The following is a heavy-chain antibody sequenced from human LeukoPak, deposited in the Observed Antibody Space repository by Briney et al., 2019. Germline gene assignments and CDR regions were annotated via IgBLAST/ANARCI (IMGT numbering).Heavy chain of an antibody. CDR2: IYYSGST. CDR3: ARSATGTSNPGKYYFDY. J-gene: IGHJ4*02. Sequence: SETLSLTCTVSGGSISSSSYYWGWIRQPPGKGLEWIGSIYYSGSTYYNPSLKSRVTISVDTSKNQFSLKLSSVTAADTAVYYCARSATGTSNPGKYYFDYWGQGTLVTVSS. V-gene: IGHV4-39*01. D-gene: IGHD1-1*01. CDR1: GGSISSSSYY.